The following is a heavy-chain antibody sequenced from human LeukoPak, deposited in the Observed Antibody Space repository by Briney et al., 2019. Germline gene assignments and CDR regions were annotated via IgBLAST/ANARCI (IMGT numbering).Heavy chain of an antibody. CDR2: IYYSGST. Sequence: PSETLSLTCTVSGGSISSSSYYWGWIRQPPGKGLEWIGNIYYSGSTNYNPSLKSRVTISVDTSKNQFSLKLSSVTAADTAVYYCTRGSIAYYYMDVWGKGTTVTISS. V-gene: IGHV4-39*07. CDR1: GGSISSSSYY. J-gene: IGHJ6*03. D-gene: IGHD3-22*01. CDR3: TRGSIAYYYMDV.